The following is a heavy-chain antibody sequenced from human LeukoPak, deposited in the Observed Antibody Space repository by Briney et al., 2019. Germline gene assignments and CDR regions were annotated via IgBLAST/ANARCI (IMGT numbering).Heavy chain of an antibody. Sequence: PGRSLRLSCAASGFTFSSYGMHWVRQAPGKGLEWVAVIWYDGSNKYYADSVKGRFTISRDNSKNTLYLQMNSLRAEDTAVYYCARDNWNYGSSMDVWGQGTTVTVSS. CDR3: ARDNWNYGSSMDV. D-gene: IGHD1-7*01. CDR1: GFTFSSYG. V-gene: IGHV3-33*01. J-gene: IGHJ6*02. CDR2: IWYDGSNK.